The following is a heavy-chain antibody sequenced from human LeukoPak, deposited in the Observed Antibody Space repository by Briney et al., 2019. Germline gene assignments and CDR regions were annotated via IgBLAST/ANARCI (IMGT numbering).Heavy chain of an antibody. V-gene: IGHV3-7*01. J-gene: IGHJ6*03. CDR1: GFTFSNYW. D-gene: IGHD3-10*01. CDR3: ASGVDYHYYCYMDF. CDR2: IKQDGSEK. Sequence: GGSLRLSCAASGFTFSNYWLTWVRQAPGKGLEWVANIKQDGSEKHYVDSVKGRFTISRDNAKRSLYLQMNSLRAEDTAVFYCASGVDYHYYCYMDFWGKGTTVTVSS.